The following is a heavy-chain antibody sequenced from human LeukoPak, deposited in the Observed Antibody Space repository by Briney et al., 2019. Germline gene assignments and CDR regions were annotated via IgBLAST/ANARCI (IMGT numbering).Heavy chain of an antibody. CDR2: ISHDGTT. CDR1: GGSIDITNY. CDR3: TRENRPFCPFAY. V-gene: IGHV4-4*03. J-gene: IGHJ4*02. D-gene: IGHD2/OR15-2a*01. Sequence: PGTLSLTCGVSGGSIDITNYWSWVRQVPDNGLEWIGEISHDGTTNYNASLRSRVAMSLDRANNQFSLSLTSVTAADTAVYYCTRENRPFCPFAYWGQGILVTVSS.